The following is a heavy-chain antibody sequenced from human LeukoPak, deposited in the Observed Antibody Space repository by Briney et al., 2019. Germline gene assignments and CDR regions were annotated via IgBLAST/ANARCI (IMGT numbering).Heavy chain of an antibody. J-gene: IGHJ6*03. V-gene: IGHV1-8*03. Sequence: ASVKVSCKASGYTFTSYDINWVRQATGQGLEWMGWMNPNSGNTGYAQKFQGRVTITRNTSISTAYMELSSLRSEDTAVYYCARGGPRVGAYYYYYMDVWGKGTTVTVSS. D-gene: IGHD1-26*01. CDR2: MNPNSGNT. CDR1: GYTFTSYD. CDR3: ARGGPRVGAYYYYYMDV.